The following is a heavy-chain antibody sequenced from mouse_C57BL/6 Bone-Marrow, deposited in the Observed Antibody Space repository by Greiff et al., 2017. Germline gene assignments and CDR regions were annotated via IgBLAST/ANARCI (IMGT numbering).Heavy chain of an antibody. Sequence: QVQLQQSGAELARPGASVKLSCKASGYTFTSYGISWVKQRTGQGLEWIGEIYPRSGNTYYNEKFKGKATLTADKSSSTAYMELRSLTSEDAAVYFCARDERGGFAYWGQGTLVTVSA. CDR1: GYTFTSYG. V-gene: IGHV1-81*01. J-gene: IGHJ3*01. CDR3: ARDERGGFAY. CDR2: IYPRSGNT.